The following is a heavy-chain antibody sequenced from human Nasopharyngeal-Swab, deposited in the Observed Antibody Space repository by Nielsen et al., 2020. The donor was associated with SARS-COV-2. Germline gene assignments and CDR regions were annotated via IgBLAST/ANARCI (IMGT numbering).Heavy chain of an antibody. CDR1: GFTFSSYA. Sequence: GSLKISCAASGFTFSSYAMHWVRQAPGKGLEWGAVISYDGSNKYYADSVKGRFTISRDNSKNTLYLQMNSLRAEDTAVYYCARDLGGQFDPWGQGTLVTVSS. J-gene: IGHJ5*02. CDR2: ISYDGSNK. CDR3: ARDLGGQFDP. V-gene: IGHV3-30*04. D-gene: IGHD3-16*01.